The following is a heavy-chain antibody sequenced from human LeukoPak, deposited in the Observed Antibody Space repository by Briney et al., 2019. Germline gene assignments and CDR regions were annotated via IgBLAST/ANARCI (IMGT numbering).Heavy chain of an antibody. CDR2: IIPIFETT. V-gene: IGHV1-69*13. D-gene: IGHD3-22*01. J-gene: IGHJ5*02. Sequence: GASVKVSCKASGGTFNNYAISWVRQAPGQGLEWMGTIIPIFETTNYAQNFQGRLTISADESTSTAYMELTSLRSDDTAVYYCAGDQPDRQYSWFDPWGQGTLVTVSS. CDR3: AGDQPDRQYSWFDP. CDR1: GGTFNNYA.